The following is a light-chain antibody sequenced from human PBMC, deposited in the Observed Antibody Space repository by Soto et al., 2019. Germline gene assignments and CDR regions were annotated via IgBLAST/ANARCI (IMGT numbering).Light chain of an antibody. CDR1: SSDVGGYNY. CDR2: DVS. V-gene: IGLV2-14*03. Sequence: QSALTQPASVSGSPGQSITISCTGTSSDVGGYNYVSWYQHHPGKAPKLMIYDVSNRPSGVSNRFSGSKSGNTASLTISGLQPEVEADYYCCSYTTSNTRQIVFGTGTKVTVL. CDR3: CSYTTSNTRQIV. J-gene: IGLJ1*01.